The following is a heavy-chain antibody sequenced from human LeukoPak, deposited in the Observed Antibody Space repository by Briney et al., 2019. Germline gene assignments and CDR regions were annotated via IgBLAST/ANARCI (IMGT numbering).Heavy chain of an antibody. V-gene: IGHV6-1*01. CDR2: TYYRSKWCS. CDR3: ARKGTVTTPFDY. J-gene: IGHJ4*02. D-gene: IGHD4-11*01. CDR1: GDSVSSDSAA. Sequence: SQTLSLTCAISGDSVSSDSAAWNWIRQSPSRGLEWLGRTYYRSKWCSDYALSVKSRITINADTSKNQFSLQLNSVTPEDTAVYYCARKGTVTTPFDYWGQGILVTVSS.